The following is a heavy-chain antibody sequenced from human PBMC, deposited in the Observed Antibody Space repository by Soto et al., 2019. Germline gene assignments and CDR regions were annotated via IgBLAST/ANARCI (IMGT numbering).Heavy chain of an antibody. CDR3: ASLPREGGTTMIVVDHRGGAGADAFDI. CDR1: VCTFSSYA. Sequence: VGSLRLSCASSVCTFSSYAMHCVRHSPGKWLEWVAVISYDGSNKYYADSVKGRFTISRDNSKNTLYLQMNSLRAEDTAVYYCASLPREGGTTMIVVDHRGGAGADAFDIWGQGTMVIVS. CDR2: ISYDGSNK. V-gene: IGHV3-30-3*01. D-gene: IGHD3-22*01. J-gene: IGHJ3*02.